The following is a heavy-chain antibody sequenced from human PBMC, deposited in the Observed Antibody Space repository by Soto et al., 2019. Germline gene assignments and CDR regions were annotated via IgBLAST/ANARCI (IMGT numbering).Heavy chain of an antibody. CDR1: GFTFSSYW. CDR3: AVNIVPAAIRGDAFDI. V-gene: IGHV3-7*03. CDR2: IKQDGSEK. J-gene: IGHJ3*02. D-gene: IGHD2-2*02. Sequence: GRSLRLSCAAPGFTFSSYWLSWVRQAPGKGPEWVANIKQDGSEKYYVDSVKGRFTISRDNAKNSLYLQMNSLRAEDTAVYYCAVNIVPAAIRGDAFDIWGEGTMVTVSS.